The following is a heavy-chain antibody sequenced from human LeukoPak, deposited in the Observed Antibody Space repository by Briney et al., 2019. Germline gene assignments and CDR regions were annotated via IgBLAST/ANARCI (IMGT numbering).Heavy chain of an antibody. Sequence: GGSLTLSCEGSGFAFSKAWMGWVRQAPGKGLEWIGRIKSNADGGTADYAASVRGSFIISRAYSKNTMYLQMDSLKIEGTAVYYCTTPVYGNVVKWDIDHWGRGTLVTVSS. CDR3: TTPVYGNVVKWDIDH. D-gene: IGHD1-26*01. CDR1: GFAFSKAW. V-gene: IGHV3-15*05. J-gene: IGHJ4*02. CDR2: IKSNADGGTA.